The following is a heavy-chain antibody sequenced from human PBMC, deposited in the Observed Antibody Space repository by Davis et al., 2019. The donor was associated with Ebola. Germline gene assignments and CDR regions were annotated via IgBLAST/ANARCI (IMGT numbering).Heavy chain of an antibody. J-gene: IGHJ4*02. V-gene: IGHV1-2*06. CDR2: INPNSGGT. CDR3: ARAQFPTTSDH. D-gene: IGHD1-1*01. Sequence: ASVKVSCKASGYTFSGNYIQWVRQAPGQGLEWMGRINPNSGGTNYAQKFQGRVTMTRDTSTSTAYMEINGLSSGDTAVYYCARAQFPTTSDHWGQGTLVTVSS. CDR1: GYTFSGNY.